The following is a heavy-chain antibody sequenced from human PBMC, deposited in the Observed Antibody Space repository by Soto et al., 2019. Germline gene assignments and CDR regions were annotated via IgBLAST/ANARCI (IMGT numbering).Heavy chain of an antibody. J-gene: IGHJ4*02. Sequence: ASVKVSCKASGYTFTSYGISCVRQAPGQGLEWMGWISAYNGNTNYAQKLQGRVTMTTDTSTSTAYMELRSLRSDDTAVYYCARESGSPLMVALDYWGQGTLVTVSS. V-gene: IGHV1-18*01. CDR3: ARESGSPLMVALDY. D-gene: IGHD1-26*01. CDR1: GYTFTSYG. CDR2: ISAYNGNT.